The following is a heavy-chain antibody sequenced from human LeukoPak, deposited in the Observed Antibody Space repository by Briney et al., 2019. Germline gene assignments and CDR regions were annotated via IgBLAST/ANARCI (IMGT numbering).Heavy chain of an antibody. CDR2: FDPEDGET. Sequence: GASVKVSCKVSGYTLTELPMHWVRQAPGKGLEWMGGFDPEDGETIYAQKFQGRVTMTEDTSTDTAYMELSSLRSEDTAVYYCATVPPPYYYGSGTLYYFDYWGQGTLVTVSS. J-gene: IGHJ4*02. CDR3: ATVPPPYYYGSGTLYYFDY. CDR1: GYTLTELP. D-gene: IGHD3-10*01. V-gene: IGHV1-24*01.